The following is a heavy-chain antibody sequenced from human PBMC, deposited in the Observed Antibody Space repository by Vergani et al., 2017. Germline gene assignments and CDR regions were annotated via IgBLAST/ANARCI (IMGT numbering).Heavy chain of an antibody. CDR2: IYSGGST. D-gene: IGHD3-3*01. V-gene: IGHV3-66*02. J-gene: IGHJ4*02. Sequence: EVQLVESGGGLVQPGGSLRLSCAASGFTVSSNYMSWVRQAPGKGLEWVSVIYSGGSTYYADSVKGRFTISRDNYKNTLYLQMNSLRAEDTAVYYCASGGYYSGSYFDYWGQGTLVTVSS. CDR1: GFTVSSNY. CDR3: ASGGYYSGSYFDY.